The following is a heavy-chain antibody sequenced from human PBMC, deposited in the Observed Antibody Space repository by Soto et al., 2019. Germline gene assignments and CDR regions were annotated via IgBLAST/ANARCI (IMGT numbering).Heavy chain of an antibody. J-gene: IGHJ4*02. D-gene: IGHD3-10*01. Sequence: QVQLVQSGAEVKKPGSSVKVSCKASGGTFNIYTISWVRQAPGQGLEWMGRIIPILGIANYAQKFQGRVTITADKSTSTAYMELSSLRSEDTAVYYCVRGYNLGSVEPGYWVQGTLVTVSS. CDR1: GGTFNIYT. CDR2: IIPILGIA. CDR3: VRGYNLGSVEPGY. V-gene: IGHV1-69*02.